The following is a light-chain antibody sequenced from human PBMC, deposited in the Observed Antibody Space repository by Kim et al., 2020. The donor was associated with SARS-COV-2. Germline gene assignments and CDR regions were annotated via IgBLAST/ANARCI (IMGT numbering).Light chain of an antibody. CDR2: DNN. CDR1: SSNIGSYY. Sequence: GQKVNISCSGSSSNIGSYYVSWYRQFPGTAPKLLIYDNNKRPSGIPDRFSGAKSGTTASLGITGLQTEDEADYYCGTWDTSLPVGVFGGGTQLTVL. V-gene: IGLV1-51*01. CDR3: GTWDTSLPVGV. J-gene: IGLJ3*02.